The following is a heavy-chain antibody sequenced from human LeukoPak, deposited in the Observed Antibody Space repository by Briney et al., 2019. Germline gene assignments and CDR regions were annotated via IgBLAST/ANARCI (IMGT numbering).Heavy chain of an antibody. J-gene: IGHJ4*02. CDR2: INSDGSIT. CDR3: ARESAVAGPDY. D-gene: IGHD6-19*01. V-gene: IGHV3-74*01. Sequence: GGSLRLSCAASGFTFSNYWMHWVRQVPGKGLVWVSRINSDGSITSYADSVKGRFTISRDNAKNTLFLQMNSLRTEDTAVYYCARESAVAGPDYWGQGTLVTVSS. CDR1: GFTFSNYW.